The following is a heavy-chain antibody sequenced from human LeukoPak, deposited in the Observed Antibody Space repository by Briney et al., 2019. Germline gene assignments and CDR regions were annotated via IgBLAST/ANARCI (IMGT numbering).Heavy chain of an antibody. D-gene: IGHD2-8*01. CDR3: ARDPGHIVLMVYASGFDY. Sequence: GASVKVSCKASGYTFTSYYMHWVRQAPGQGLEWMGIINPSGGSTSYAQKFQGRVTMTRDMSTSTVYMELSSLRSEDTAVYYCARDPGHIVLMVYASGFDYWGQGTLVTVSS. CDR1: GYTFTSYY. CDR2: INPSGGST. V-gene: IGHV1-46*01. J-gene: IGHJ4*02.